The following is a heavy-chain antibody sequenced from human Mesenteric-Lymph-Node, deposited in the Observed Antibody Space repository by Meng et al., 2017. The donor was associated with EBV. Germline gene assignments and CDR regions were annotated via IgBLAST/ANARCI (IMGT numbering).Heavy chain of an antibody. J-gene: IGHJ2*01. D-gene: IGHD6-13*01. CDR2: ISSSSSYI. CDR3: ARSPTGYSSTWSPYWYFDL. CDR1: GSTFSSYS. Sequence: EVQLVEAGGGLVKPGGSXXLSCAASGSTFSSYSINWVRQAPGKGLEWVSSISSSSSYIYYADSVKGRFTISRDNAKNSLYLQMNSLRAEDTAVYYCARSPTGYSSTWSPYWYFDLWGRGTLVTASS. V-gene: IGHV3-21*02.